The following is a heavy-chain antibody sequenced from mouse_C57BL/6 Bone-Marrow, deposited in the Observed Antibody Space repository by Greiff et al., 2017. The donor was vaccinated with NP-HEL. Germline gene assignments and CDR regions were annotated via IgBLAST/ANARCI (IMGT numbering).Heavy chain of an antibody. CDR1: GYAFSSSW. CDR2: IYPGDGDT. V-gene: IGHV1-82*01. Sequence: QVQLQQSGPELVKPGASVKISCKASGYAFSSSWMNWVKQRPGKGLEWIGRIYPGDGDTNYNGKFKGKATLTADKSSSTAYMQLSSLTSEDSAVYFCAREQVTTVVWGQGTLVTVSA. CDR3: AREQVTTVV. J-gene: IGHJ3*01. D-gene: IGHD1-1*01.